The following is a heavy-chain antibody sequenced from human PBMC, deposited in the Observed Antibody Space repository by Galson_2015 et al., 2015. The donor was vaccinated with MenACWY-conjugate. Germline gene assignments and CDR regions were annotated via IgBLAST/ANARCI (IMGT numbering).Heavy chain of an antibody. CDR1: GFTFSSYS. J-gene: IGHJ6*02. Sequence: SLRLSCAASGFTFSSYSMNWVRQAPGKGLEWVSSISSSSSYIYYADSVKGRFTISRDNAKNSLYLQMNSLRAEDTAVYYCARESPGAAATTDVWGQGTTVTVSS. D-gene: IGHD6-13*01. CDR2: ISSSSSYI. CDR3: ARESPGAAATTDV. V-gene: IGHV3-21*01.